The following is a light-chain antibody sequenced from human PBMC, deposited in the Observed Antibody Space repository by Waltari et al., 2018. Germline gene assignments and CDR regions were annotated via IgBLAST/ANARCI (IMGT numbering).Light chain of an antibody. CDR3: QQSYSFTRT. CDR1: QTISRY. V-gene: IGKV1-39*01. CDR2: AAY. J-gene: IGKJ1*01. Sequence: DIQMTQSPSSLSASVGDRVTITCRASQTISRYLNWYQQKPGKAPNLLIYAAYSLQSGVPARFSGSGSGRDVTLIITSLQPEDFATYYCQQSYSFTRTFGQGTKVEIK.